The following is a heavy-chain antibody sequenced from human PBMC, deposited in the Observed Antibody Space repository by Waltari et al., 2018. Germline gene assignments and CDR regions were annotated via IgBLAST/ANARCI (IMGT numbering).Heavy chain of an antibody. CDR3: ARDIHYFAPDY. CDR2: VGSDGST. CDR1: GVHSPNSA. D-gene: IGHD3-9*01. J-gene: IGHJ4*02. V-gene: IGHV3-23*01. Sequence: EVQLLESGGGLIQQGGSLTLSCEDSGVHSPNSAMFWVPQAPGKGLEWVSGVGSDGSTQYGDSVKGRFTISRDNSKNMVYLQMNSLRAEDTAKYFCARDIHYFAPDYWGQGTLVTVSS.